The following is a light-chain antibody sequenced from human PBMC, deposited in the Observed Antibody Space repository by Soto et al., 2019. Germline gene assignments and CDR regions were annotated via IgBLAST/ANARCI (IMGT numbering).Light chain of an antibody. CDR1: QSITRY. J-gene: IGKJ1*01. CDR3: QQTSRTPKT. V-gene: IGKV1-39*01. Sequence: DIQMTQSPSSLSASVGDRVTITCRASQSITRYLNWYQQKPGKAPNLLIYAASSLHSGVPSRFSGAGSGTDFTLTISSLQPEDFTTYYCQQTSRTPKTFGQGTKADIK. CDR2: AAS.